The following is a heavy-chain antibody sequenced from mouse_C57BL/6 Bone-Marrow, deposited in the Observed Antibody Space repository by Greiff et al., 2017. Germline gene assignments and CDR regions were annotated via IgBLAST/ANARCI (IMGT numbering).Heavy chain of an antibody. CDR1: GYTFTSYW. CDR2: IYLGSGST. CDR3: AREGIYYYGSSPLGLGV. Sequence: QVQLQQPGAELVKPGASVKMSCKASGYTFTSYWITWVKQRPGQGLEWIGDIYLGSGSTNYNEKFKSKATLTVDTSSSTAYMQLSSLTSEDSAVYYCAREGIYYYGSSPLGLGVWGTGTTVTVSS. J-gene: IGHJ1*03. V-gene: IGHV1-55*01. D-gene: IGHD1-1*01.